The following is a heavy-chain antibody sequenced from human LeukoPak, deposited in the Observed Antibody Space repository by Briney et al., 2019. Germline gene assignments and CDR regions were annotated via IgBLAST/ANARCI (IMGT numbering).Heavy chain of an antibody. D-gene: IGHD3-10*01. CDR1: GGSISSGGYS. J-gene: IGHJ4*02. CDR3: ARRPSLRLLWFGESRGYYFDY. V-gene: IGHV4-30-2*01. CDR2: IYHSGST. Sequence: TSQTLSLTCAVSGGSISSGGYSWSWIRQPPGKGLEWIGYIYHSGSTYYNPSLKSRVTISVDRSKNQFSLKLSSVTAADTAVYYCARRPSLRLLWFGESRGYYFDYWGQGTLVTVSS.